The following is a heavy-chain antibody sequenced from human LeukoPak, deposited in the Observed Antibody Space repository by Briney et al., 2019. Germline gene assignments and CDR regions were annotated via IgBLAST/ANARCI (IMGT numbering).Heavy chain of an antibody. CDR1: GFTFSSYS. J-gene: IGHJ4*02. V-gene: IGHV3-30*02. Sequence: PGGSLRLSCAASGFTFSSYSMNWVRQAPGKGLEWVAFIRSDGSKKYYADSVKGRFTISRDSFENSLDLQMNSLRAEDTAVYYCAKTLFSSYGDYLLGDWGQGTLVTVSS. CDR3: AKTLFSSYGDYLLGD. D-gene: IGHD4-17*01. CDR2: IRSDGSKK.